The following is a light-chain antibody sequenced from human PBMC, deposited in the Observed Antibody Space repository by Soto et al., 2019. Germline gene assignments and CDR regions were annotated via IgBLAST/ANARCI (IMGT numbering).Light chain of an antibody. Sequence: IQMTPSPSSRSASVGDRVTITCRASQSVSTYLNWYSQKSGGSPKLLIHGFSKLENGTPSRFSGCGLATDYTLTINTLPPEDFAVSFCQQTYMVPYTFGQGTKGDIK. CDR2: GFS. V-gene: IGKV1-39*01. CDR1: QSVSTY. J-gene: IGKJ2*01. CDR3: QQTYMVPYT.